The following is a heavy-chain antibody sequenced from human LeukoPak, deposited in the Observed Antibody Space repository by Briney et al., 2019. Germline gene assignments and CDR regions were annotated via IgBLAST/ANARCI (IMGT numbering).Heavy chain of an antibody. J-gene: IGHJ1*01. D-gene: IGHD3-22*01. V-gene: IGHV3-11*01. Sequence: PGGSLRLSCAASGFTFSDYYMTWIRQAPGKGLEWVSYISSSDNTRFYADSVKGRFTISRDNAKNSLYLQMNSLRAEDTAVYYCAGDLFGFYFFHPWGQGTLVTVSS. CDR2: ISSSDNTR. CDR1: GFTFSDYY. CDR3: AGDLFGFYFFHP.